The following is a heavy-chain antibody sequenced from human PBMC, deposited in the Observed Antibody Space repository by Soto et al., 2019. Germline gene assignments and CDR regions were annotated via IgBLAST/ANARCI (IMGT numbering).Heavy chain of an antibody. J-gene: IGHJ6*03. V-gene: IGHV4-4*02. CDR2: IYHSGST. CDR3: AGTYYDFWSGYYRLHYYYYMDV. Sequence: QVQLQESGPGLVKPSGTLSLTCAVSSGSISSSNWWSWVRQPPGKGLEWIGEIYHSGSTNYNPSLKSRVTISVDKSKNQFSLKLSSVTAADTAVYYCAGTYYDFWSGYYRLHYYYYMDVWGKGTTVTVSS. CDR1: SGSISSSNW. D-gene: IGHD3-3*01.